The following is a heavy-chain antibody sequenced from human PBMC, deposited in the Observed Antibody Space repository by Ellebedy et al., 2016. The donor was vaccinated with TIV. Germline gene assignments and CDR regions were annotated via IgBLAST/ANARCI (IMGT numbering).Heavy chain of an antibody. CDR3: APDPEFLGD. Sequence: GESLKISXAASGFTFSSYSMNWVRQAPGKGLEWVSSISSSSSYIYYADSVKGRFTISRDNAKNPLYLQMNSLRAEDTAVYYCAPDPEFLGDWGQGTLVTVSS. D-gene: IGHD3-3*01. J-gene: IGHJ4*02. V-gene: IGHV3-21*01. CDR2: ISSSSSYI. CDR1: GFTFSSYS.